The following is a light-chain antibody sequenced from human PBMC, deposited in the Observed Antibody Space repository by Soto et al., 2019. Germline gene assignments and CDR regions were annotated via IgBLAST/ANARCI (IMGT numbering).Light chain of an antibody. J-gene: IGLJ1*01. CDR3: SSYTSSTTYV. Sequence: QSALTQPASVSGSPGQSITISCSGSSSDVGGYNHVSWYQQHPGKAPKLMFYDVSNRPSGVSDRFSGSKSGNTASLTISGLQAEDEADYYCSSYTSSTTYVFGTGTKPPS. CDR1: SSDVGGYNH. CDR2: DVS. V-gene: IGLV2-14*03.